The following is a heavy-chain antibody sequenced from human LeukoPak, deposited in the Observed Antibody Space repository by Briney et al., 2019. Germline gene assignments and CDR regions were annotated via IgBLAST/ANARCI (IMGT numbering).Heavy chain of an antibody. CDR2: IRSKANSYAT. CDR3: AKEGAVAGPYYFDY. D-gene: IGHD6-19*01. V-gene: IGHV3-73*01. CDR1: GFTFSGSA. Sequence: PGGSLRLSCAASGFTFSGSAMHWVRQASGKGLEWVGRIRSKANSYATAYAASVKGRFTISRDDSKNTAYLQMNSLKTEDTAVYYCAKEGAVAGPYYFDYWGQGTLVTVSS. J-gene: IGHJ4*02.